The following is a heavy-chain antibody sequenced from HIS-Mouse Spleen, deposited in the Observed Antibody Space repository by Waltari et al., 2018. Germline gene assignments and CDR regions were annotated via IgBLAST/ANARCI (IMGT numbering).Heavy chain of an antibody. J-gene: IGHJ4*02. D-gene: IGHD6-13*01. CDR3: ARDIKAAAC. Sequence: EVQRVESGGGLVQPGGSLRLSWAASGFTVSGSYMSWVRQAPGEGLECVSVIYSGGSTYYADSVKGRFTISRDNSKNTLYLQMNSLRAEDTAVYYCARDIKAAACWGQGTLVTVSS. CDR2: IYSGGST. V-gene: IGHV3-66*01. CDR1: GFTVSGSY.